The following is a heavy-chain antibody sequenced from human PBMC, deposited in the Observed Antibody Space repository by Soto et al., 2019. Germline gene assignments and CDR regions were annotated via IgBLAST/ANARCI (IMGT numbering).Heavy chain of an antibody. Sequence: SVKVSCKASGGTFSSYTMSWVRQAPGQGLEWMGRIIPILGIANYAQKFQGRVTITADKSTSTAYMELSSLRSEDTAVYYCASAYCGGDCAFYYYYGMDVWGQGTTVTVSS. CDR3: ASAYCGGDCAFYYYYGMDV. V-gene: IGHV1-69*02. D-gene: IGHD2-21*02. CDR1: GGTFSSYT. CDR2: IIPILGIA. J-gene: IGHJ6*02.